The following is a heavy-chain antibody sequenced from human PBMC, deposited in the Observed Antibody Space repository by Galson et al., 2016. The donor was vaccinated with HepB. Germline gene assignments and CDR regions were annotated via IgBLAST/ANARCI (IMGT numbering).Heavy chain of an antibody. CDR2: ISGSGGII. CDR1: GFTFSSQS. D-gene: IGHD3-9*01. J-gene: IGHJ4*02. Sequence: SLRLSCAVSGFTFSSQSMNWVRQAPGKGLEWVSYISGSGGIIFYADSVKGRFTISRDNAKNSVYLEMNSLRAEDTAVYYCARLHFDTFPSPGYWGQGTLFTVSS. CDR3: ARLHFDTFPSPGY. V-gene: IGHV3-48*04.